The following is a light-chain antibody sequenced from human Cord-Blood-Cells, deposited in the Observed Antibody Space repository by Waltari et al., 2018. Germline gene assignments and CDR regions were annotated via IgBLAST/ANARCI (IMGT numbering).Light chain of an antibody. J-gene: IGLJ1*01. CDR2: EVS. Sequence: QSALTQPASVSGSPGQSITISCTGTSSDVGGYNYVSWYQQHPGKAPTLIIYEVSNRPSGVSNRFSGSKSGNTASLTISGLQAEDEADYYCSSYTSSSTLDYVFGTGTKVTVL. CDR3: SSYTSSSTLDYV. CDR1: SSDVGGYNY. V-gene: IGLV2-14*01.